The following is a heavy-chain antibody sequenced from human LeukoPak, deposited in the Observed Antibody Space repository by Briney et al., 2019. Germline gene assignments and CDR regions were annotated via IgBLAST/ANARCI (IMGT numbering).Heavy chain of an antibody. Sequence: GGSLRLSCAASGFTLGSYWMSWVRQAPGEGLEWVANIKQDGSEKYYVDSVKGRFTISRDNAKNSLYLQMNSLRAEDTAVYYCARDSGYDYVWGSYRSYYFDYWGQGTLVTVSS. CDR1: GFTLGSYW. CDR3: ARDSGYDYVWGSYRSYYFDY. V-gene: IGHV3-7*01. CDR2: IKQDGSEK. D-gene: IGHD3-16*02. J-gene: IGHJ4*02.